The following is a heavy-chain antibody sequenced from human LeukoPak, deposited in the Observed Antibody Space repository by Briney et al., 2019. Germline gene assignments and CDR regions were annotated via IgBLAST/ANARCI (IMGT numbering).Heavy chain of an antibody. CDR1: GFTFSSYA. D-gene: IGHD3-22*01. CDR3: ARDLTMIVVVGLDY. CDR2: ISYDGSNK. V-gene: IGHV3-30*04. J-gene: IGHJ4*02. Sequence: QTGGSLRLACAASGFTFSSYAMHWVRQAPGKGLEWVAVISYDGSNKYYADSVKGRFTISRDNSKNTLYLQMNSLRAEDTAVYYCARDLTMIVVVGLDYWGQGTLVTVSS.